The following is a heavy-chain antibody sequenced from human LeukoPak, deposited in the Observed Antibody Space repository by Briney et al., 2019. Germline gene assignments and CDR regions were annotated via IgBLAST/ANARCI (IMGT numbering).Heavy chain of an antibody. D-gene: IGHD4-17*01. V-gene: IGHV3-23*01. CDR2: ISGSGGTS. Sequence: PGGSLRLSCAASGFTFSSYAMTWVRQAPGKGLEWVSGISGSGGTSYYAYSVKGRFTISRDSSKNTLYLQMSSLRAEDTAVYYCAKDYYGDPHGTLDIWGQGTTVTVSS. CDR3: AKDYYGDPHGTLDI. CDR1: GFTFSSYA. J-gene: IGHJ3*02.